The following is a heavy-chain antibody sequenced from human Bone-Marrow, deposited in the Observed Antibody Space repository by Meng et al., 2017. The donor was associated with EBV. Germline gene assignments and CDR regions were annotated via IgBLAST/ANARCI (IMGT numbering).Heavy chain of an antibody. CDR3: ASSDCSSTSCYPRY. Sequence: QHQLQEPCPGLVKPSQTLSPTLSVSGDTVCSGSYSWSWIRQPPGKGLEWLGYIYHSGGTYYNPSLKSRVTISVDRSKTQFSLKLSSVTAADTAVYYCASSDCSSTSCYPRYWGQGTLVTVSS. CDR1: GDTVCSGSYS. D-gene: IGHD2-2*01. J-gene: IGHJ4*02. CDR2: IYHSGGT. V-gene: IGHV4-30-2*01.